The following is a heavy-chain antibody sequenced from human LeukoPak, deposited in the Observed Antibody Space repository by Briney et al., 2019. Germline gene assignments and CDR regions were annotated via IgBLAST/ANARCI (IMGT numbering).Heavy chain of an antibody. CDR2: ISYSGRT. J-gene: IGHJ4*02. Sequence: SETLSLTCTVSGGSISSYYWSWIRQPPGKGLEWIGYISYSGRTNYNPSLKSRVTISVDTSKNQFSLKLSSATAADTAVYYCAKYVWGSYPTFEDYWGQGTLVTVSS. CDR1: GGSISSYY. D-gene: IGHD3-16*02. V-gene: IGHV4-59*01. CDR3: AKYVWGSYPTFEDY.